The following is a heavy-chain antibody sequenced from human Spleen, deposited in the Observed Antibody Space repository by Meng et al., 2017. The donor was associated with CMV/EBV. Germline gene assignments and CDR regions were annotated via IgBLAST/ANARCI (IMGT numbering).Heavy chain of an antibody. J-gene: IGHJ3*02. V-gene: IGHV3-30-3*01. Sequence: GGSLRLSCAASGFTFRSYAMHWVRQAPGKGLEWVAVISYDGTNKYDADSVKGRFTISRDNSKNTLYLQMNSLRAEDTAVYYCARTRQMYYDFWSGFKTPDGFDIWGQGTMVTVSS. CDR1: GFTFRSYA. CDR3: ARTRQMYYDFWSGFKTPDGFDI. CDR2: ISYDGTNK. D-gene: IGHD3-3*01.